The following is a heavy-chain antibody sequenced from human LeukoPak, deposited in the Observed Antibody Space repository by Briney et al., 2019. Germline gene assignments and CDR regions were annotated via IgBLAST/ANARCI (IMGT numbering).Heavy chain of an antibody. CDR1: GGSFSGYY. Sequence: SETLSLTCAVYGGSFSGYYWSWIRQPPGKGLEWIGEINHSGSTNYNPSLKSRVTISVDTSKNQFSLKLSSVTGADTAVYYCARGLLTYYYGSGSPHYFDYWGQGTLVTVSS. CDR2: INHSGST. V-gene: IGHV4-34*01. D-gene: IGHD3-10*01. J-gene: IGHJ4*02. CDR3: ARGLLTYYYGSGSPHYFDY.